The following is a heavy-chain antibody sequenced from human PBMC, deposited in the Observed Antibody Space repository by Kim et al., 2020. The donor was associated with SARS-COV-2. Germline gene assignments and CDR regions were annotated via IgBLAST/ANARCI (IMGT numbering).Heavy chain of an antibody. V-gene: IGHV4-4*02. CDR1: GVSITSATW. CDR3: SGSTGWYRLDY. J-gene: IGHJ4*02. CDR2: MFHSGTT. D-gene: IGHD6-19*01. Sequence: SETLSLTCTVSGVSITSATWWTLVRQPPGKGLEWIGEMFHSGTTNYNPSLKSRVTISVDKSKNHFSLNLNSVTAADTAVYYCSGSTGWYRLDYWGQGPLVTVSS.